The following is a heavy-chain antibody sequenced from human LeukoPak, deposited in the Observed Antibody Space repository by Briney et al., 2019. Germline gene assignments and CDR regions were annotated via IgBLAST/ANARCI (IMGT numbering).Heavy chain of an antibody. CDR2: IWYDGSNK. Sequence: PGGSLRLSCVVSGFTFSSYGFHWVRQAPGKGLEWVATIWYDGSNKYYADSVKGRFTISRDNSKNTLYLQMNTLRAEDTAVYYCARDTNGSYDYWGQGTLVTVSS. D-gene: IGHD1-26*01. V-gene: IGHV3-33*08. CDR1: GFTFSSYG. J-gene: IGHJ4*02. CDR3: ARDTNGSYDY.